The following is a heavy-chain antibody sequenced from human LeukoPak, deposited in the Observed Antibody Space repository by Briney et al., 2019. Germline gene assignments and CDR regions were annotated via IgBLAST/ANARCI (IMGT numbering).Heavy chain of an antibody. CDR2: IRSKAYGGTT. D-gene: IGHD4-17*01. CDR1: GFTFGDYA. CDR3: TRDPSPFYGDYDYYYGMDV. V-gene: IGHV3-49*04. J-gene: IGHJ6*02. Sequence: PGRSLRLSCTASGFTFGDYAMSWVRQAPGKGLEWVGFIRSKAYGGTTEYAASVKGRFTISRDDSKSIAYLQMNSLKTEDTAVYYCTRDPSPFYGDYDYYYGMDVWGQGTTVTVSS.